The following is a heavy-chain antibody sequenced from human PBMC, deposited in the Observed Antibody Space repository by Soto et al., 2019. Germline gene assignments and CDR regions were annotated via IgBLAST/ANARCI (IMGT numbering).Heavy chain of an antibody. CDR1: GGSISSGDYY. Sequence: QVQLQESGPGLVKPSQTLSLTCTVSGGSISSGDYYWSWIRQPPGKGLEWIGYIYYSGSTYYNPSLKSLVTISVDTSKNQLSLKLSSVTAADTAVYYCASYYDILTGPQPVSFGFDPWGQGTLVTVSS. D-gene: IGHD3-9*01. CDR3: ASYYDILTGPQPVSFGFDP. V-gene: IGHV4-30-4*01. CDR2: IYYSGST. J-gene: IGHJ5*02.